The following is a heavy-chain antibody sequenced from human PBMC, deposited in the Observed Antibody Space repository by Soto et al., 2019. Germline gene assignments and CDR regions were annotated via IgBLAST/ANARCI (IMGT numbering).Heavy chain of an antibody. D-gene: IGHD3-9*01. CDR3: ARGDNVMRYFDWLPFDY. J-gene: IGHJ4*02. V-gene: IGHV3-48*02. CDR1: GFTFSSYS. CDR2: ISSSSSTI. Sequence: GGSLRLSCAASGFTFSSYSMNWVRQAPGKGLEWVSYISSSSSTIYYADSVKGRFTISRDNAKNSLYLQMNSLRDEDTAVYYCARGDNVMRYFDWLPFDYWGQGTLVTVSS.